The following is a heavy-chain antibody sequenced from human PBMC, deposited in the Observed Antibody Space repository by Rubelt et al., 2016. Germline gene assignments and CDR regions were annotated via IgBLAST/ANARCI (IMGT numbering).Heavy chain of an antibody. CDR1: GFTFSSNG. CDR2: ISRSGATT. J-gene: IGHJ4*02. CDR3: ARIGMYSSRWSHFDY. V-gene: IGHV3-23*01. D-gene: IGHD6-13*01. Sequence: EVQLLESGGGLVQPGGSLRLSCAASGFTFSSNGMGWVRQAPGKGLEWVSGISRSGATTYYADAVKGRVTLPSDNYKATVTLQKNSLRAEDTAVYYCARIGMYSSRWSHFDYWGQGTLVTVSS.